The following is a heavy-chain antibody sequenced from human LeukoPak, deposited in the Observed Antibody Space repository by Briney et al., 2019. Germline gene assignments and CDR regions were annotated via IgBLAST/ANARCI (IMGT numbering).Heavy chain of an antibody. CDR2: IYYSGST. CDR1: GGSISSSIYY. CDR3: ARFSALVVVITEAPDAFDI. D-gene: IGHD3-22*01. J-gene: IGHJ3*02. V-gene: IGHV4-31*03. Sequence: PSETLSLTCTVSGGSISSSIYYWGWIRQHPGKGLEWIGYIYYSGSTYYNPSLKSRVTISVDTSKNQFSLKLSSVTAADTAVYYCARFSALVVVITEAPDAFDIWGQGTMVTVSS.